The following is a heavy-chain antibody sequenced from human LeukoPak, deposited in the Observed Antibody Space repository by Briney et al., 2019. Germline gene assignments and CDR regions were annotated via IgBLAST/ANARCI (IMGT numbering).Heavy chain of an antibody. Sequence: SETLSLTCIVSGGSISSSSYYWGWIRQPPGKGLEWIGSIYYSGSTYYNPSLKSRDTISVDTSKNQLSLKLSSVTAADTAVYYCARREAARRYYFDYWGRGTLVTVSS. CDR2: IYYSGST. CDR1: GGSISSSSYY. D-gene: IGHD6-6*01. V-gene: IGHV4-39*01. CDR3: ARREAARRYYFDY. J-gene: IGHJ4*02.